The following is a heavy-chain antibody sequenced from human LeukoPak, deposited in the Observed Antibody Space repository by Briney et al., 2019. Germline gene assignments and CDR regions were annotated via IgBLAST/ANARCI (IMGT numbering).Heavy chain of an antibody. D-gene: IGHD6-13*01. CDR1: GGSISSYY. Sequence: PSETLSLTCTVSGGSISSYYWSWIRQPPGKGLAWIGYIYYSGSTNYNPSLKSRVTISVDTSKNQFSLKLSSVTAADTAVYYCARSLRRIAAAGNWFDPWGQGTLVTVSS. J-gene: IGHJ5*02. CDR2: IYYSGST. CDR3: ARSLRRIAAAGNWFDP. V-gene: IGHV4-59*01.